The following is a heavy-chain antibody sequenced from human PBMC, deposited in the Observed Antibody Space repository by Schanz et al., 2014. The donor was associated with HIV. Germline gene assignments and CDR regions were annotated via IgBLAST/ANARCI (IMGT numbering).Heavy chain of an antibody. Sequence: QVQLQQWGAGLLKPSETLSLICAVYGGSFSGYYWTWIRQPPGKALEYIGEINHSGNTNYNPSLESRVTISVDTSKNQFSLKLTSVTVADTAVYFCARIRYYYERNGFGWFDPWGQGTLITVSS. J-gene: IGHJ5*02. D-gene: IGHD3-22*01. CDR2: INHSGNT. CDR1: GGSFSGYY. CDR3: ARIRYYYERNGFGWFDP. V-gene: IGHV4-34*01.